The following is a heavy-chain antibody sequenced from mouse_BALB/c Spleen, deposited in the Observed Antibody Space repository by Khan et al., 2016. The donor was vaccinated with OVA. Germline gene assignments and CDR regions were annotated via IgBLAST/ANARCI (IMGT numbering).Heavy chain of an antibody. J-gene: IGHJ1*01. CDR3: ASSASYWFFDV. V-gene: IGHV9-3-1*01. CDR2: INTYTGET. D-gene: IGHD6-1*01. Sequence: QIQLVQSGPELKKPGETVKISCKASGYTFTNYGMNWVKQAPGKGLKWMGWINTYTGETTYADDFKGRFAFSLETSANTAYLQINNLKNEDTATYFCASSASYWFFDVWGAGTTVTVSS. CDR1: GYTFTNYG.